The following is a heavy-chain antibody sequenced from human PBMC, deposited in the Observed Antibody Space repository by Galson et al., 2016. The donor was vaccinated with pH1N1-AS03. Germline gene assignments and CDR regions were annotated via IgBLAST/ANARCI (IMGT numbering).Heavy chain of an antibody. D-gene: IGHD1-26*01. V-gene: IGHV6-1*01. J-gene: IGHJ4*02. CDR1: GDSVFSHTAA. CDR3: ARDHLGAGPAFDY. Sequence: CAISGDSVFSHTAAWNWIRQSPSRGLEWLGRTYYRSKWYNDYAVFVASRLTINPDTSKKQFTLQLNSVTPEDTAVYYCARDHLGAGPAFDYWGQGTLVTVSS. CDR2: TYYRSKWYN.